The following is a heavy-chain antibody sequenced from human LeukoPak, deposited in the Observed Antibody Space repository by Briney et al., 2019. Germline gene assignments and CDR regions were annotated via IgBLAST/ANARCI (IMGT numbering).Heavy chain of an antibody. J-gene: IGHJ4*02. CDR3: AREGGFYRPLDY. D-gene: IGHD3-3*01. CDR1: GGAVINTNW. CDR2: VHLDGRT. V-gene: IGHV4-4*02. Sequence: PSGTLSLTCGVSGGAVINTNWWTWVRQPPGKGLEWIGEVHLDGRTNYNPSLESRLPMSVDVSENQVSLKLTSVTAADPAVYYCAREGGFYRPLDYSGQGTLVTVSS.